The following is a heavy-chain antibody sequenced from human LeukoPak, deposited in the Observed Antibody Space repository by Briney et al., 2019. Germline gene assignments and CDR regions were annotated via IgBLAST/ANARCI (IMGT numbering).Heavy chain of an antibody. J-gene: IGHJ4*02. Sequence: GRSLRLSCAASGFTFSSYAMHWVRQAPGKGLEWVAVISYDGSNKYYADSVKGRLTISRDNSKNTLYLQMNSLRAEDTAVYYCARAHKTYYYDSSGYYYAGYWGQGTLVTVSS. CDR3: ARAHKTYYYDSSGYYYAGY. V-gene: IGHV3-30*04. CDR1: GFTFSSYA. D-gene: IGHD3-22*01. CDR2: ISYDGSNK.